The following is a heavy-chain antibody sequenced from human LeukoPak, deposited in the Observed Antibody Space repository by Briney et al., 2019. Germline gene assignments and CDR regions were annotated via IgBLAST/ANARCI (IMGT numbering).Heavy chain of an antibody. CDR3: ARVGTITMVRGGLYNWFDP. Sequence: PGGSLRLSCAASGFTFSSYSMNWVRQAPGKGLEWVSSISSSSSYIYYADSVKGRFTISRDNAKNSLYLQMNSPRAEDTAVYYCARVGTITMVRGGLYNWFDPWGQGTLVTVSS. V-gene: IGHV3-21*01. D-gene: IGHD3-10*01. J-gene: IGHJ5*02. CDR1: GFTFSSYS. CDR2: ISSSSSYI.